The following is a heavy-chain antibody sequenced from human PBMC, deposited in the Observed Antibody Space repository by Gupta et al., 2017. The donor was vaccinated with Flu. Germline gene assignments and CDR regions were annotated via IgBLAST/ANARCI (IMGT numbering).Heavy chain of an antibody. V-gene: IGHV3-15*01. Sequence: EWVGRIKSKTDGGTTDYAAPVKGRFTISRDDSKNTLYLQMNSLKTEDTAVYYCTTVPGPYYAMVEGDDAFDIWGQGTMVTVSS. CDR2: IKSKTDGGTT. CDR3: TTVPGPYYAMVEGDDAFDI. D-gene: IGHD3-9*01. J-gene: IGHJ3*02.